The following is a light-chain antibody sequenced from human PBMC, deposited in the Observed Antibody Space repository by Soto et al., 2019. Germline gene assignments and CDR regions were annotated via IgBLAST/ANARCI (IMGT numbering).Light chain of an antibody. CDR1: QSISSN. CDR3: QQYNNWPRT. CDR2: GAS. Sequence: EIVMTQSPATLSVSPGERATLSCRASQSISSNLVWYQQKLGQAPRLLIYGASTRATGIPARFSGSGSGTEFTLTINSLQSEDFAVYYCQQYNNWPRTFGQGTKVDIK. V-gene: IGKV3-15*01. J-gene: IGKJ1*01.